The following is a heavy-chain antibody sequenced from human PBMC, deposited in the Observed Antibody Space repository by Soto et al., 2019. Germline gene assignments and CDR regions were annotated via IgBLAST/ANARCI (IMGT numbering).Heavy chain of an antibody. D-gene: IGHD6-6*01. CDR1: GYTFTNYA. J-gene: IGHJ5*02. CDR2: INPGNGNT. CDR3: ARGLVYNWFDP. V-gene: IGHV1-3*01. Sequence: QVQLVQSGAEVKKPGAAVKVSCKASGYTFTNYAMHWVRQAPGQRLEWMGWINPGNGNTKYSQNFQGRVTLTRDTSASTAYMELSSLRSDDTAVYYCARGLVYNWFDPWGQGTLVTVSS.